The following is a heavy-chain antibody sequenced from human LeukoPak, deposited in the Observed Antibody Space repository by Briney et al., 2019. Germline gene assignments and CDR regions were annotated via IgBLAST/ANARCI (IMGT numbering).Heavy chain of an antibody. J-gene: IGHJ4*02. Sequence: SETLSLTCTVSGGSMSPYHWGWIRQPPGKGLEWTGYIYYSGSTNYNPSLNSRVTISVDTSKNQCSLRLSSVTDADTAIYYCARAVSGRFDYWGQGTLVTVSS. CDR3: ARAVSGRFDY. CDR1: GGSMSPYH. D-gene: IGHD6-19*01. CDR2: IYYSGST. V-gene: IGHV4-59*08.